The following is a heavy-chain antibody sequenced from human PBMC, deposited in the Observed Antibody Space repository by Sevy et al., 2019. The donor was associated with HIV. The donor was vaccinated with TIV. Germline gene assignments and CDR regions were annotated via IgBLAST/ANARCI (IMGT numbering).Heavy chain of an antibody. V-gene: IGHV5-51*01. CDR1: GYSFSNYW. J-gene: IGHJ4*02. Sequence: GESLKISCKGSGYSFSNYWIGWVRQMPGKGLEWMGIIYPDDSDTRYSPSFQGKVIISAEKSITTAYLQWGRLEASGTAMYYCATSAAATGGFDSWGQGTLVTVSS. CDR2: IYPDDSDT. CDR3: ATSAAATGGFDS. D-gene: IGHD2-2*01.